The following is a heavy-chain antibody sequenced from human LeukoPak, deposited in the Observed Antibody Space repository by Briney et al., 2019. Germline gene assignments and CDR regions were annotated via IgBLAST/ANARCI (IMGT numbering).Heavy chain of an antibody. CDR2: ISGSGVST. D-gene: IGHD2-2*01. Sequence: PGGSLRLSCAASGFTFSSYVMNWVRQAPGKGLEWVSAISGSGVSTSYADSVKGRFAISRDNSKNTLYLHMNSLRAEDTAIYFCAKDPANQLLYPAYFSHWGQGTLVTVSS. CDR3: AKDPANQLLYPAYFSH. V-gene: IGHV3-23*01. CDR1: GFTFSSYV. J-gene: IGHJ1*01.